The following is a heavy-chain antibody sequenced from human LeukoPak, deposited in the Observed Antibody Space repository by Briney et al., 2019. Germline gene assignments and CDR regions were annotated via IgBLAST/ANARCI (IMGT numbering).Heavy chain of an antibody. J-gene: IGHJ4*02. D-gene: IGHD1-26*01. CDR3: ARYSGSYYFDY. CDR1: GGSISSFY. Sequence: SETLSLTCTVSGGSISSFYWSWIRQPAGKGLEWIGRIYTTGSTSYNPSLKSRVTMSVDTSKNQISLKLSSVTAADSAVYYCARYSGSYYFDYWGQGTLVTVSS. V-gene: IGHV4-4*07. CDR2: IYTTGST.